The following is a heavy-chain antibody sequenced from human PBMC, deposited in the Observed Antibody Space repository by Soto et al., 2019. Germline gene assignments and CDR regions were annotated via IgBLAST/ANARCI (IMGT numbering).Heavy chain of an antibody. CDR2: IYSGGYI. J-gene: IGHJ4*02. CDR1: GFTVSSKY. V-gene: IGHV3-53*01. D-gene: IGHD3-16*01. CDR3: ARGYDLFNYFDC. Sequence: GGSLRLSCAASGFTVSSKYMSWVRQAPGKGLEWVSVIYSGGYIYYADSVKGRFTISRDNSENTLYLQMNSLRAEDTAVYYCARGYDLFNYFDCWGQGTLVTVSS.